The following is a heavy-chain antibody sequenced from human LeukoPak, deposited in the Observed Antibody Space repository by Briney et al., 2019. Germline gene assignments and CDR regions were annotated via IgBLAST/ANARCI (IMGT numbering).Heavy chain of an antibody. CDR1: GITFSGSG. V-gene: IGHV3-30*02. Sequence: GGSLRLSCVASGITFSGSGMHWVRQAPGKGLEWMAFIQYDESSKYYADSVKGRFTISRDNSKNTVYLQMYSLRGEDTAAYYCAREGGRVVIGTFDHWGQGTLVTVSS. CDR2: IQYDESSK. J-gene: IGHJ4*02. CDR3: AREGGRVVIGTFDH. D-gene: IGHD1/OR15-1a*01.